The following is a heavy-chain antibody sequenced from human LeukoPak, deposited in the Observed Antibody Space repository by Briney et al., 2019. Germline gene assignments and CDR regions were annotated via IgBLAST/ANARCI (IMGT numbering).Heavy chain of an antibody. CDR2: INHRGST. D-gene: IGHD2-2*01. Sequence: PSETLSLTCAVYGGSFSGYYWSWIRQPPGKGLEWIGEINHRGSTNYNPSLKSRVTISVDTSKNQFSLKLSSVTAADTAVYYCARGASGYCSSTSCYYFDYWGQGTLVTVSS. CDR1: GGSFSGYY. J-gene: IGHJ4*02. CDR3: ARGASGYCSSTSCYYFDY. V-gene: IGHV4-34*01.